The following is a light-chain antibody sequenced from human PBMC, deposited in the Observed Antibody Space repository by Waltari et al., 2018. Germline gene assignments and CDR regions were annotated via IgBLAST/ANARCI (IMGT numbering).Light chain of an antibody. CDR3: QIYDYLPAT. V-gene: IGKV3-11*01. J-gene: IGKJ1*01. CDR1: QSVVKY. Sequence: SCRASQSVVKYLAWYQQKPGQPPRLLIYHASPSAPGIPDMFSGGGSGTDFSLTICRLEPEGFAVYYCQIYDYLPATFGQGTKVEI. CDR2: HAS.